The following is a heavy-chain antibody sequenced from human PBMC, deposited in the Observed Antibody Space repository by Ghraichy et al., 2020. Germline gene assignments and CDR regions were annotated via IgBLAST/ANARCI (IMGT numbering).Heavy chain of an antibody. V-gene: IGHV4-34*01. D-gene: IGHD2-15*01. CDR3: ARVGYCSGGSCYSVY. J-gene: IGHJ4*02. CDR1: GASFSGYY. CDR2: INHSGST. Sequence: SETLSLTCAVHGASFSGYYWSWIRQPPGKGLEWIGEINHSGSTNYNPSLKSRVTISVNTSKNQFSLKLSSVTAADTSLYYCARVGYCSGGSCYSVYWGQGSLVTVSS.